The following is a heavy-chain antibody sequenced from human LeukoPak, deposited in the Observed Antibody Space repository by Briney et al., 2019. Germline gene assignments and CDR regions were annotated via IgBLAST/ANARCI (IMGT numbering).Heavy chain of an antibody. D-gene: IGHD6-19*01. CDR3: AKSKRQWLALFDY. J-gene: IGHJ4*02. Sequence: GSLRLSCAASGFTFSSYVMSWVRQAPGKGLEWVSSISNSGGSTYYADSVKGRFTISRDNSKNTLYLQMNSLRAEDTAVYYCAKSKRQWLALFDYWGQGTLVTVSS. CDR2: ISNSGGST. V-gene: IGHV3-23*01. CDR1: GFTFSSYV.